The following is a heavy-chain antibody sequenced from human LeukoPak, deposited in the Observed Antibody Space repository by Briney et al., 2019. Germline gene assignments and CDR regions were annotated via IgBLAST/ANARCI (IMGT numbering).Heavy chain of an antibody. Sequence: PGRSLRLSCAASGFTFDDYAMHWVRQAPGKGLEWVSGISWNSGSIGYADSVKGRFTISRDNAKNSLYLQMNSLRAEDTALYYCAKTTFPVDDAFDIWGQGTMVTVSS. CDR3: AKTTFPVDDAFDI. V-gene: IGHV3-9*01. CDR1: GFTFDDYA. D-gene: IGHD1-1*01. CDR2: ISWNSGSI. J-gene: IGHJ3*02.